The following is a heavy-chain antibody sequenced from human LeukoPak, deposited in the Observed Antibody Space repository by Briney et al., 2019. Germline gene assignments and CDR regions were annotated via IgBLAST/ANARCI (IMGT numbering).Heavy chain of an antibody. CDR2: INPTDSDT. J-gene: IGHJ6*03. Sequence: GESLKISCKGSGYNFANYWIAWVRQMPGKGLEWMGIINPTDSDTTYSPSFQGQVTISADKSISTAYLQWSSLKASDTAMYYCARLHRDGYNHDYYYMDVWGKGTTVTVSS. D-gene: IGHD5-24*01. CDR1: GYNFANYW. V-gene: IGHV5-51*01. CDR3: ARLHRDGYNHDYYYMDV.